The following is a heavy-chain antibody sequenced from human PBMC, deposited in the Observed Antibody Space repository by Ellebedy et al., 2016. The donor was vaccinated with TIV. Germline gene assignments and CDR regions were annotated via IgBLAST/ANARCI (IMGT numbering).Heavy chain of an antibody. D-gene: IGHD4-17*01. CDR1: GYTLSDLS. Sequence: ASVKVSXXVSGYTLSDLSIHWVRQAPGKGFQWVGSFDPEEGETIYAQNCQGRVTMTEDTTADTAYMELSSLRSDDTALYYCATKEKPTVDYELYYRFAMDVWGQGTTVTVS. CDR2: FDPEEGET. V-gene: IGHV1-24*01. CDR3: ATKEKPTVDYELYYRFAMDV. J-gene: IGHJ6*02.